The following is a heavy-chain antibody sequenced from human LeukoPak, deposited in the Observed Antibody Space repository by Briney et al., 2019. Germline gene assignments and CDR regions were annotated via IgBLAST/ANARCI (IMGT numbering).Heavy chain of an antibody. V-gene: IGHV3-9*01. CDR3: AKDIGSSWSYNWFDP. Sequence: PGRSLRLSCAASGFTFDDYAMHWVRQAPGKGLEWVSGISWNSGSIGYADSVKGRFTISRDNAKNSLYLQMNSLRAEDTALYYCAKDIGSSWSYNWFDPWGQGTLVTVSS. CDR1: GFTFDDYA. J-gene: IGHJ5*02. CDR2: ISWNSGSI. D-gene: IGHD6-13*01.